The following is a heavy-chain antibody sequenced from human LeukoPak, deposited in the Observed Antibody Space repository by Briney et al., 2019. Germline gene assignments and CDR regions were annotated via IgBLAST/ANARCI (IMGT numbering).Heavy chain of an antibody. CDR1: GFTFCNAW. Sequence: GGSLRLSCSAYGFTFCNAWMSWVRQAPGKGLEWVGRIKSKTDGGTADYAASVKGSITISRDDSKNTLELQMNSLKADDTAVYYCTSPDYGEYVFDYWGQGTLVTVSS. J-gene: IGHJ4*02. D-gene: IGHD4-17*01. CDR3: TSPDYGEYVFDY. CDR2: IKSKTDGGTA. V-gene: IGHV3-15*01.